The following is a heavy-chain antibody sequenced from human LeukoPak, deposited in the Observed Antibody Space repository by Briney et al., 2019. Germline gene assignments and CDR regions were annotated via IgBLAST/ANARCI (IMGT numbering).Heavy chain of an antibody. CDR1: GFTFSGFA. CDR2: IRSKTHSYAT. J-gene: IGHJ4*02. D-gene: IGHD3-10*01. Sequence: GGSLTLSCAASGFTFSGFAMHWVRQASGKGLEWVGRIRSKTHSYATAYAASVKGRFTISRDDSKNTAYLQMNSLTTEDTAVYYCTRLTLDTSGGSGGYWGQGTLVTVSS. V-gene: IGHV3-73*01. CDR3: TRLTLDTSGGSGGY.